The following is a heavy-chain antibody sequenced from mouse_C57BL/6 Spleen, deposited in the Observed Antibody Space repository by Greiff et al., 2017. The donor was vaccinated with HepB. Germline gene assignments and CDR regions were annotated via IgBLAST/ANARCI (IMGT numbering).Heavy chain of an antibody. J-gene: IGHJ2*01. CDR3: ERCGNYYFDY. CDR1: GYSITSGYD. Sequence: EVKLVESGPGMVKPSQSLSLTCTVTGYSITSGYDWHWIRHFPGNKLEWMGYISYSGSTNYNPSLKSRISITHDTSKNHFFLKLNSVTTEDTATYCCERCGNYYFDYWGQGTTLTVSS. CDR2: ISYSGST. V-gene: IGHV3-1*01. D-gene: IGHD2-1*01.